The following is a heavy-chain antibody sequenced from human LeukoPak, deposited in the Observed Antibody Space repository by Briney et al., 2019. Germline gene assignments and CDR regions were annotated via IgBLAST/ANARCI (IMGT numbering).Heavy chain of an antibody. CDR1: GGSFSGYY. CDR2: INHSGST. D-gene: IGHD6-19*01. J-gene: IGHJ4*02. Sequence: SETLSLTCAVYGGSFSGYYWSWIRQPPGKGLEWIGEINHSGSTNYNPSLKSRVTISVDTSKNQFSLKLSSVTAADTAVYYCARWDRIAVAGKGPEGPWGQGTLVTVSS. V-gene: IGHV4-34*01. CDR3: ARWDRIAVAGKGPEGP.